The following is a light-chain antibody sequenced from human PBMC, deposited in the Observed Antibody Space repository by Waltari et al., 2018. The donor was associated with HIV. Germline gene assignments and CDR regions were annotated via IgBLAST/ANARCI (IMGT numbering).Light chain of an antibody. CDR2: EVN. Sequence: QSALTQPPSASGSRGQSVTISCTGTSSDVGAYNYVSWYQQYPGMAPNLIIYEVNKRPSGFPDRCSGSKSGNTASLTVSGLQAEDEADFYCSSYAGSAVVFGGGTKLTVL. J-gene: IGLJ2*01. CDR1: SSDVGAYNY. CDR3: SSYAGSAVV. V-gene: IGLV2-8*01.